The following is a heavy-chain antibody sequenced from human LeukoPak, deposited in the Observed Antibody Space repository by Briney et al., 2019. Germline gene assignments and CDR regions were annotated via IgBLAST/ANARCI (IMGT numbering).Heavy chain of an antibody. D-gene: IGHD6-13*01. CDR2: ISSSSSYI. CDR3: AKDVSWARPGVFDY. CDR1: GFTFSSYS. Sequence: GGSLRLSCAASGFTFSSYSMNWVRQAPGKGLEWVSSISSSSSYIYYADSVKGRFTISRDNAKNSLYLQMNSLRAEDTAVYYCAKDVSWARPGVFDYWGQGTLVTVSS. J-gene: IGHJ4*02. V-gene: IGHV3-21*04.